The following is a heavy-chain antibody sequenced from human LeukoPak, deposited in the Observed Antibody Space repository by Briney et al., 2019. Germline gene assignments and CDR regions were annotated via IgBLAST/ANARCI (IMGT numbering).Heavy chain of an antibody. J-gene: IGHJ4*02. CDR3: ASLLIPDIDY. Sequence: GRSLRLSCAASGFTFSGYGMHWVRQAPGKGLEWVAVISYDGSQKYYADSVTGRFTISRDNSKNTLFLQMTSLRPEDTAVYYCASLLIPDIDYWGQGTLVTVSS. D-gene: IGHD2-21*01. V-gene: IGHV3-30*19. CDR2: ISYDGSQK. CDR1: GFTFSGYG.